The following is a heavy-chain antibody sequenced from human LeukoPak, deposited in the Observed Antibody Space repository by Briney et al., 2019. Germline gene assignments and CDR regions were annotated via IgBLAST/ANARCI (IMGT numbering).Heavy chain of an antibody. D-gene: IGHD3-10*01. CDR2: ISSSSSYI. J-gene: IGHJ6*03. CDR1: GFTFSSYS. Sequence: GGSLRLSCAASGFTFSSYSMNWVRQAPGKGLEWVSSISSSSSYIYYADSVKGRFTISRDNAKNSLYLQMNSLRAEDTAVYYCARGHTLLWFGAGGPDYYYYMDVWGKGTTVTVSS. CDR3: ARGHTLLWFGAGGPDYYYYMDV. V-gene: IGHV3-21*01.